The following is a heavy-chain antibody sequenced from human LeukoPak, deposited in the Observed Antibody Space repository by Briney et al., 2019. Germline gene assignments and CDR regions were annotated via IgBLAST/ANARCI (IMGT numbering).Heavy chain of an antibody. J-gene: IGHJ4*02. V-gene: IGHV1-2*02. CDR3: ATVRDIVVGGGPYYFDY. Sequence: ASVKVSCKASGYTFIGYYLHWVRQARGQGLEWMGWTNPHNGDTNYAQRFQGRVTMTRDTSITTAYMELNRLKSDDTAVYYCATVRDIVVGGGPYYFDYWGQGTLVTVSS. CDR2: TNPHNGDT. D-gene: IGHD2-15*01. CDR1: GYTFIGYY.